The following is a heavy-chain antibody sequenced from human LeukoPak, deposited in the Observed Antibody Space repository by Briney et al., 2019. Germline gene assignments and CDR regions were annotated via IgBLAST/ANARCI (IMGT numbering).Heavy chain of an antibody. CDR1: GGSISSGSYY. Sequence: SETLSLTCTVSGGSISSGSYYWSWIRQPAGRGLEWIGRIYTSGSTNYNPSLKSRVTISVDTSKNQFSLKLSSVTAADTAVFYCATSGWYLLPGIYWGQGTLVTVSS. V-gene: IGHV4-61*02. CDR2: IYTSGST. D-gene: IGHD6-19*01. J-gene: IGHJ4*02. CDR3: ATSGWYLLPGIY.